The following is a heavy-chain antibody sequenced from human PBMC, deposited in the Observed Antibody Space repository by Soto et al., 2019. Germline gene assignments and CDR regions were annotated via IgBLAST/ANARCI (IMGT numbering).Heavy chain of an antibody. J-gene: IGHJ6*02. V-gene: IGHV3-23*01. CDR1: GFTFSNYA. CDR3: AKGVAVRNYYGMDV. D-gene: IGHD6-19*01. Sequence: GGSLRLSCAASGFTFSNYAVSWVLQPPGKGLEWVSAISGSGGSTYYADSVKGRFTISRDNSKNTLYLQRNSLRAEDTAVYYCAKGVAVRNYYGMDVWGHGTTVTVSS. CDR2: ISGSGGST.